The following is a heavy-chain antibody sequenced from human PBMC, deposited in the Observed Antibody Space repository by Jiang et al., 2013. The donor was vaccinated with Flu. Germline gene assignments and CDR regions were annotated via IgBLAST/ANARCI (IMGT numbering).Heavy chain of an antibody. J-gene: IGHJ6*02. CDR1: GFSFSRYG. V-gene: IGHV3-30*18. CDR3: ANQGHGYSYNSYYYGMDV. Sequence: QLVESGGGVVQPGRSLRLSCAASGFSFSRYGMHWVRQAPGKGLEWVSLISYDGSNKYYADSVKGRFTISRDNSKNTLYLQMNSLRAEDTAVYYCANQGHGYSYNSYYYGMDVWGQGTTVTVSS. CDR2: ISYDGSNK. D-gene: IGHD5-18*01.